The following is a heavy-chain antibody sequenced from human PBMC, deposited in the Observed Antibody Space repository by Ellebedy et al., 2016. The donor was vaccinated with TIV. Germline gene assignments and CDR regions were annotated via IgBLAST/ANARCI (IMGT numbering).Heavy chain of an antibody. Sequence: GESLKISCTASGFTFSTYNMNWVRHAPGKGLEWVSFISSSGTTTHYADSEKGRFTISRDNDKKSLFLQMSSLRAEDTAVYYCAPRDGSYTYWGQGTLVTVSS. D-gene: IGHD3-10*01. CDR1: GFTFSTYN. CDR3: APRDGSYTY. J-gene: IGHJ4*02. CDR2: ISSSGTTT. V-gene: IGHV3-48*04.